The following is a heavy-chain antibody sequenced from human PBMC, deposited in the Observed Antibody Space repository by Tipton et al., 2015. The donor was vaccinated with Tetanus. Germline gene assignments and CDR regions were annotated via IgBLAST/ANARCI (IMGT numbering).Heavy chain of an antibody. CDR2: SWYDGTDK. CDR1: GFILSSYG. D-gene: IGHD2-15*01. Sequence: AASGFILSSYGIHWVRQAPGKGLEWVAVSWYDGTDKYYADSVKGRFTISRDNSKNTLYLQMNSLRAEDTAVYYCAREADCSGGSCFSGDFDNWGQGTQVTVPS. V-gene: IGHV3-33*01. J-gene: IGHJ4*02. CDR3: AREADCSGGSCFSGDFDN.